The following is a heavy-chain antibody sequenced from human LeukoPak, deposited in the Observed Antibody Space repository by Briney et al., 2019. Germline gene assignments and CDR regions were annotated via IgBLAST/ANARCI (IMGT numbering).Heavy chain of an antibody. V-gene: IGHV1-69*13. J-gene: IGHJ6*02. CDR2: IIPIFGTA. CDR1: GGTFSSYA. D-gene: IGHD6-6*01. Sequence: SVKVSCTASGGTFSSYAINWVRQAPGQGLEWMGGIIPIFGTANYAQKFQGRVTITADESTSTAYMELSSLRSEDTAVYYCARDPYSSSSNYYYYGMDVWGQGTTVTVSS. CDR3: ARDPYSSSSNYYYYGMDV.